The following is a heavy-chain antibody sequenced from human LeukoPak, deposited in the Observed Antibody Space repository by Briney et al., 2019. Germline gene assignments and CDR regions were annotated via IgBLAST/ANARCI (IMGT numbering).Heavy chain of an antibody. Sequence: SETLSLTCAVYGWTFSGYSWSWIRQPPGKGLEWIGEINHSGSTKYYPAPKRRLTISVDTAKNQFSLKLSSVTAADTAVYYCARAGPRGYGSGSYSCDYWGQGTLVTVSS. J-gene: IGHJ4*02. V-gene: IGHV4-34*01. CDR3: ARAGPRGYGSGSYSCDY. CDR2: INHSGST. CDR1: GWTFSGYS. D-gene: IGHD3-10*01.